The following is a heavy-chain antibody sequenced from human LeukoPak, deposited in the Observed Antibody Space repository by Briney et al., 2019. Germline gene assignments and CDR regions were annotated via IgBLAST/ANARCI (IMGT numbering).Heavy chain of an antibody. D-gene: IGHD2-2*02. V-gene: IGHV3-23*01. J-gene: IGHJ4*02. CDR3: AKVLSTIPKSPFDY. CDR2: ISAGGGST. Sequence: PGGSLRLSCAASIFTLSYYAMSWVRQAPGKGLEWVSSISAGGGSTYYADSVKGRFTISRDNSKNTLCLQMNSLRAEDTAVYYCAKVLSTIPKSPFDYWGQGTLVTVSS. CDR1: IFTLSYYA.